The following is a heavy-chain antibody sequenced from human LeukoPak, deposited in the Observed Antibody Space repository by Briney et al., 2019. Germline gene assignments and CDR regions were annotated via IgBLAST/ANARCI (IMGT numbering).Heavy chain of an antibody. CDR1: GDSVSSSRYY. CDR3: ASLGTLRA. V-gene: IGHV4-39*01. CDR2: VSYSGTN. Sequence: PSETLSLTCTVSGDSVSSSRYYWGWIRRPPGKGLEWIGSVSYSGTNYNNPSLKSRVTISVDTSKNQFSVKLTSVTAADTAMYYCASLGTLRAWGQGILVTVSS. J-gene: IGHJ5*02. D-gene: IGHD7-27*01.